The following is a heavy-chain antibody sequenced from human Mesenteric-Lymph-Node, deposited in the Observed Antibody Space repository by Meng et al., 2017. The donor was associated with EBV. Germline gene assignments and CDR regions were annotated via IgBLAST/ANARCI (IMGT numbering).Heavy chain of an antibody. CDR2: IYYSGDT. CDR1: GGSITSSNW. CDR3: VGGVAADGSVDY. J-gene: IGHJ4*02. Sequence: QVTLQESGPGLGNPSGTLSLTCAVSGGSITSSNWWSWVRQPPGKGLEWIGYIYYSGDTYYNPSLKSRVTISVDTSKNQFSLKLSSVTAADTAVYYCVGGVAADGSVDYWGQGTLVTVSS. V-gene: IGHV4-4*02. D-gene: IGHD6-13*01.